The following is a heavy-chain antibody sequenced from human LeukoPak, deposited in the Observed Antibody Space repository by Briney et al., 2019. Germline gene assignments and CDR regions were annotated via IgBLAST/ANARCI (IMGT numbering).Heavy chain of an antibody. CDR1: GFTFTSYA. CDR3: AKTYSSSWNFFPDY. D-gene: IGHD6-13*01. J-gene: IGHJ4*02. CDR2: IRYDGSNK. V-gene: IGHV3-30*02. Sequence: PGGSLRLSCAASGFTFTSYAMSWVRQAPGKGLEWVAFIRYDGSNKYYADSVKGRFTISRDNSKNTLYLQMNSLRAEDTAVYYCAKTYSSSWNFFPDYWGQGTLVTVSS.